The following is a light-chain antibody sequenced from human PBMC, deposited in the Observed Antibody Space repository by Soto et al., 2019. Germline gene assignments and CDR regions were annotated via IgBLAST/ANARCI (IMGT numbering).Light chain of an antibody. CDR1: QSITTY. J-gene: IGKJ1*01. Sequence: DIQMPQSPYTLSASVGDRVTITCRASQSITTYVNWYQQKLGKAPTLLIYAASSLQSGVPSRFSGSGSGTDFTLTISSLQPEDFATYFCQQCYRSPRTFGQGTKVEI. V-gene: IGKV1-39*01. CDR2: AAS. CDR3: QQCYRSPRT.